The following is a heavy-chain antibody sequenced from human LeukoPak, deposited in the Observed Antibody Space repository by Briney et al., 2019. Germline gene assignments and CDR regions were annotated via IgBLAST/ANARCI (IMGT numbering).Heavy chain of an antibody. J-gene: IGHJ4*01. D-gene: IGHD1-26*01. Sequence: ASVKVSCKASGYTFTTYYIHWVRQAPGRGLEWMGRINPSGGGTSYAQKLQGRVTMTRDTSTSTVYMELSSLRSEDTAVYYCARESLGIVATALFDYWGHGTLITVSS. V-gene: IGHV1-46*01. CDR3: ARESLGIVATALFDY. CDR2: INPSGGGT. CDR1: GYTFTTYY.